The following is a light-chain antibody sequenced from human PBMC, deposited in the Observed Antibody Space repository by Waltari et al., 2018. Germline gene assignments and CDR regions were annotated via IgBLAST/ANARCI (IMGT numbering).Light chain of an antibody. J-gene: IGLJ1*01. V-gene: IGLV3-12*02. CDR1: NIERKA. CDR2: SDG. CDR3: QVWDSVSDHPYV. Sequence: SYELTRPHSVSVATAQMARITCGGDNIERKAEPWYQHWPGQDPLLVIYSDGNRPSGIPERFSGSNPGNTATLTIPRIEAGDETDYYCQVWDSVSDHPYVFGTGTKVIVL.